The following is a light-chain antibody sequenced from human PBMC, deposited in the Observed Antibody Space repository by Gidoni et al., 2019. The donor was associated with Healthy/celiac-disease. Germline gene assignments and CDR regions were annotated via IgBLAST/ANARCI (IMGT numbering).Light chain of an antibody. CDR1: QSFLHSNGYNY. V-gene: IGKV2-28*01. Sequence: IVMTQSPLSLPVTPGEPASIACRSSQSFLHSNGYNYLDWYLQKPGQSPQLLIYLGSNRASGVPDRFSGSGSGTDFTLKISRVEAEDVGVYYCMQALQTPWTFGQGTKVEIK. CDR3: MQALQTPWT. CDR2: LGS. J-gene: IGKJ1*01.